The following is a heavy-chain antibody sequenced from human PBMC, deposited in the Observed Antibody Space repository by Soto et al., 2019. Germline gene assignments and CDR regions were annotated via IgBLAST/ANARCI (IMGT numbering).Heavy chain of an antibody. CDR3: ARPLSVAGGGNWFDP. V-gene: IGHV1-3*01. Sequence: VKVYCTASGSPFTSSAMHWVRRTDGQRLEWMGWINAGNGNTKYSQRFQGRVTITRDTSASTAYMELSSLRSEDTAVYYCARPLSVAGGGNWFDPWGQGTLVTSPQ. D-gene: IGHD6-19*01. J-gene: IGHJ5*02. CDR1: GSPFTSSA. CDR2: INAGNGNT.